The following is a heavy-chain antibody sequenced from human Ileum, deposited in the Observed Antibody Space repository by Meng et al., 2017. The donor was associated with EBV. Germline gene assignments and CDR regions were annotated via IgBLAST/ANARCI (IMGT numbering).Heavy chain of an antibody. Sequence: VDLWGSGPKMLRTSATPPLLVGVSRVSVSSGGHYWGWLRQPPGKGLEWIGYIYNSGSTNYNPSLKSLVTISVDTSKNQFSLRLSSVTAADTAVYYCARDGYSSGSDWGQGTLVTVSS. J-gene: IGHJ4*02. CDR2: IYNSGST. D-gene: IGHD6-19*01. CDR1: RVSVSSGGHY. CDR3: ARDGYSSGSD. V-gene: IGHV4-61*08.